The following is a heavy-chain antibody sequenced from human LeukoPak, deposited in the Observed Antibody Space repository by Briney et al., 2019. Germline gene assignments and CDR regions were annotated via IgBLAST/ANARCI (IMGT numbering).Heavy chain of an antibody. CDR2: IYYSGST. J-gene: IGHJ4*02. CDR3: ARRKDFWSGYPSYFDY. Sequence: SETLSLTCTVSGGSLSSYYWSWIRQPPGKGLEGIGYIYYSGSTNYNPSLKSRVTISVDTSKNQFSLKLSSVTAADTAVYYCARRKDFWSGYPSYFDYWGQGTLVTVSS. CDR1: GGSLSSYY. V-gene: IGHV4-59*01. D-gene: IGHD3-3*01.